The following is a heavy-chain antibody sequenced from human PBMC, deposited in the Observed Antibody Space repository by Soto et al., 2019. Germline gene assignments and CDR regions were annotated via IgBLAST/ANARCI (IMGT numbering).Heavy chain of an antibody. CDR1: GYTFLNYG. V-gene: IGHV1-18*01. D-gene: IGHD2-2*02. J-gene: IGHJ5*02. CDR2: ISVNSGKT. Sequence: QVQLVQSGVEVKKPGASVKVSCKASGYTFLNYGMSWVRQAPGQGLEWMGWISVNSGKTSYAQNFQGRVTMTTDKSTSTAYMELRSLRSDDTAVYYCASDVPVPPATPNNWFDPWGQGTLVTVSS. CDR3: ASDVPVPPATPNNWFDP.